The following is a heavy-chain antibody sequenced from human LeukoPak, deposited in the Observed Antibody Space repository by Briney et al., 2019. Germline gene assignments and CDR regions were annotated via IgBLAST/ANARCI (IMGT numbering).Heavy chain of an antibody. CDR1: GSTISGYG. CDR3: ARERPDTVMMMGRFDP. V-gene: IGHV1-2*04. CDR2: ISLNGGGT. D-gene: IGHD5-18*01. J-gene: IGHJ5*02. Sequence: ASVKVSCKASGSTISGYGIHWIRQAPGQGLQWMGWISLNGGGTNYAERFQGSVRMTGDRSTRTAYLELNSLTSDDTAVYYCARERPDTVMMMGRFDPWGQGTQVTVSS.